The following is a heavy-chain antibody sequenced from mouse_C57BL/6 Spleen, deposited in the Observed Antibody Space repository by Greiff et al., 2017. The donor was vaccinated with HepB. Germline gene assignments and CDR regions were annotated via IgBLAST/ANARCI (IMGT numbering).Heavy chain of an antibody. Sequence: VQLQQSGPELVKPGASVKIPCKASGYTFTDYNMDWVKQSHGKSLEWIGDINPNNGGTIYNQKFKGKATLTVDKSSSTAYMELSSLTSEDTAVYYCARYDYDYYAMDYWGQGTSVTVSS. D-gene: IGHD2-4*01. J-gene: IGHJ4*01. CDR1: GYTFTDYN. V-gene: IGHV1-18*01. CDR2: INPNNGGT. CDR3: ARYDYDYYAMDY.